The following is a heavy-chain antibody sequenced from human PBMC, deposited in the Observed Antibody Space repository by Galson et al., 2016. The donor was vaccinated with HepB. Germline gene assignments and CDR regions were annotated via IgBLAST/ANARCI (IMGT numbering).Heavy chain of an antibody. D-gene: IGHD4-17*01. J-gene: IGHJ4*02. CDR2: IFSSGRGT. V-gene: IGHV3-23*05. CDR1: GFTFSNYA. CDR3: AKRKSFDSGSLDY. Sequence: SLRLSCAASGFTFSNYAMTWVRQAPGKGLEWVSTIFSSGRGTYYADSVKGRFTMSRDNSKNTLFLQMNSLRAEDTAIYFCAKRKSFDSGSLDYWGQGALVTVSA.